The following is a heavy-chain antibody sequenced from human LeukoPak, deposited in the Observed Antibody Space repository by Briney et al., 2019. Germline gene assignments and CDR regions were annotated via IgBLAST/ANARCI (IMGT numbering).Heavy chain of an antibody. Sequence: GGSLRLSCAASGFTFSSYNMNWVRQAPGKGLEWVSYISSSSSTIYYADSVKGRFTISRDNAKNSLYLQMNSLRAEDTAVYYCARHKDGGFDYWGQGTLLTVSS. D-gene: IGHD4-23*01. J-gene: IGHJ4*02. V-gene: IGHV3-48*04. CDR2: ISSSSSTI. CDR1: GFTFSSYN. CDR3: ARHKDGGFDY.